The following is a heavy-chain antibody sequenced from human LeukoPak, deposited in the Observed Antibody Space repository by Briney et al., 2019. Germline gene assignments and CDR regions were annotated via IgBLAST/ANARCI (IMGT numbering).Heavy chain of an antibody. J-gene: IGHJ4*02. CDR2: IYYSGST. Sequence: SEPLSLTCTVSGGSISSSSYYWGWIRQPPGKGLEWIGSIYYSGSTYYNPSLKSRVTISVDTSKNQFSLKLSSVTAADTAVYYCALGSGYFRGFDYWGQGTLVTVSS. CDR1: GGSISSSSYY. D-gene: IGHD3-22*01. V-gene: IGHV4-39*07. CDR3: ALGSGYFRGFDY.